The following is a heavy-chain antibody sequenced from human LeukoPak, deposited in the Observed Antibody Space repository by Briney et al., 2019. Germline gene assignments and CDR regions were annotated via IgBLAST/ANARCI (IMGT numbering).Heavy chain of an antibody. D-gene: IGHD6-25*01. CDR3: AREHSSSGWGYFDY. CDR1: GFTFSSYE. J-gene: IGHJ4*02. CDR2: ITNRGSGSTI. V-gene: IGHV3-48*03. Sequence: GGSLRLSCAASGFTFSSYEMNWVRQAPGKGLEWVSYITNRGSGSTIYYAGSVKGRFTVSRDDAKNSLYLQMNSLRVEDTAVYYCAREHSSSGWGYFDYWGQGALSPSPQ.